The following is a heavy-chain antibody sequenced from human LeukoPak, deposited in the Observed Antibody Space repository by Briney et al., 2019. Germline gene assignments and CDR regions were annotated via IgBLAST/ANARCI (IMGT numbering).Heavy chain of an antibody. CDR1: GGSISSYY. Sequence: PSETLSLTCTVSGGSISSYYWSWIRQPPGKGLEWIGRIYTSGSTNYNPSLKRRVTTSVNTSKNQSSLKLSSVTAADTAVYYCARESSSWAPDAFDIWGQGTIVTVSS. D-gene: IGHD6-13*01. CDR3: ARESSSWAPDAFDI. V-gene: IGHV4-4*07. J-gene: IGHJ3*02. CDR2: IYTSGST.